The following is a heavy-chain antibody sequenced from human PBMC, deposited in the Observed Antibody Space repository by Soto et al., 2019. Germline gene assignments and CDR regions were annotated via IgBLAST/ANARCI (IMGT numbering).Heavy chain of an antibody. CDR2: IYSGGST. V-gene: IGHV3-53*01. D-gene: IGHD3-10*01. J-gene: IGHJ6*02. Sequence: QPGGSLRLSCAASGFTVSSNYMSWVRQAPGKGLEWVSVIYSGGSTYYADSVKGRFTISRDNSKNTLYLQMNSLRAEDTAVYYCARDLYAYGSAHYYGMDVWGQGTTVTVSS. CDR1: GFTVSSNY. CDR3: ARDLYAYGSAHYYGMDV.